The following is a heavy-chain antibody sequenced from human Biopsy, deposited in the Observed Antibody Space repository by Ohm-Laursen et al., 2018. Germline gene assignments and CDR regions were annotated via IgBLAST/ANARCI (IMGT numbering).Heavy chain of an antibody. V-gene: IGHV3-23*01. D-gene: IGHD4-23*01. CDR3: ARDTRWSPYHMDV. J-gene: IGHJ6*02. Sequence: SLRLSCAASGFTYSSHAISWVRQAPGKGMECVSVINGSGESTYYADPVKGRFTISRDNSKNTLYLQMNSLRADETAVYYCARDTRWSPYHMDVWGQGTTVTVSS. CDR1: GFTYSSHA. CDR2: INGSGEST.